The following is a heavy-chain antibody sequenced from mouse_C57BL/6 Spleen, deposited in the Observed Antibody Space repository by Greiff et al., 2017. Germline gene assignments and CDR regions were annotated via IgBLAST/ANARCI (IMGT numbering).Heavy chain of an antibody. D-gene: IGHD1-1*01. CDR3: APFYYGSSYAMDY. CDR2: IYPGDGDT. J-gene: IGHJ4*01. CDR1: GYAFSSSW. V-gene: IGHV1-82*01. Sequence: QVQLQQSGPALVKPGASVKISCKASGYAFSSSWMNWVKQRPGKGLEWIGRIYPGDGDTNYNGKLKGKATLTADKSYSTAYKQLSSLTSEDSAVYFGAPFYYGSSYAMDYWGQGTSVNVS.